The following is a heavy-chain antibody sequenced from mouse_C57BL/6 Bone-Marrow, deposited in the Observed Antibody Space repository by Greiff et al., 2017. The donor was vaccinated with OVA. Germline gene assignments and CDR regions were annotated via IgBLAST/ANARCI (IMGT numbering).Heavy chain of an antibody. Sequence: EVKLVESGPGLVKPSQSLSLTCSVTGYSITSGYYWNWIRQFPGNKLEWMGYISYDGSNNYNPSLKNRISITRDTSKNQFFLKLNSVTTEDTATYYCARVDDYDDYFDYWGQGTTLTVSS. CDR3: ARVDDYDDYFDY. CDR2: ISYDGSN. V-gene: IGHV3-6*01. J-gene: IGHJ2*01. D-gene: IGHD2-4*01. CDR1: GYSITSGYY.